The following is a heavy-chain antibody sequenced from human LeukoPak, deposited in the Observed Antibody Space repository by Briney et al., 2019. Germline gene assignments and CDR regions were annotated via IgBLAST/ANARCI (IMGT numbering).Heavy chain of an antibody. Sequence: VALVKVSCKASGYTFTSYGISWVRQAPGQGLEWMGWISAYNGNTNYAQKLQGRVTMTTDTSTSTAYMELRSLRSDDTAVYYCARTVVVVAATAYYFDYWGQGTLVTVSS. V-gene: IGHV1-18*01. CDR2: ISAYNGNT. J-gene: IGHJ4*02. CDR3: ARTVVVVAATAYYFDY. CDR1: GYTFTSYG. D-gene: IGHD2-15*01.